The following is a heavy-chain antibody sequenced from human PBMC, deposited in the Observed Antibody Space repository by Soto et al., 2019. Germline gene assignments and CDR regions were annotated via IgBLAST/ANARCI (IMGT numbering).Heavy chain of an antibody. CDR1: GGSFSGYY. CDR2: IKHDGIT. D-gene: IGHD2-15*01. V-gene: IGHV4-34*01. Sequence: QVQLQQWGAGLLKPSETLSLTCAISGGSFSGYYWSWIRQPPGKGLEWIGEIKHDGITNYNTALKRRLTISLDTSRNQFSLNLNSVTAADTAVYYCEGRYCTGGSCYRPWGQGTLVTVSS. J-gene: IGHJ4*02. CDR3: EGRYCTGGSCYRP.